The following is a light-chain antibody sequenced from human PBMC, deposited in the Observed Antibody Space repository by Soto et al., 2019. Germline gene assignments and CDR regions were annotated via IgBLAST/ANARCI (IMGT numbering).Light chain of an antibody. V-gene: IGKV1-9*01. CDR3: QQLNSFPIP. Sequence: IQLTQYPSSLSASVGDRVTITCRASQGISSFLAWYQQKPGKAPKLLIYGASTLQSGVPSRFSGSGSGTDFTLTIGSLQPEDFATYYCQQLNSFPIPCGPGTIVDIK. J-gene: IGKJ3*01. CDR2: GAS. CDR1: QGISSF.